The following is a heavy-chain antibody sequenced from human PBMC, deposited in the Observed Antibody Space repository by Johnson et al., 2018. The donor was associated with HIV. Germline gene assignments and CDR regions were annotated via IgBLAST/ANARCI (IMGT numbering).Heavy chain of an antibody. D-gene: IGHD3-16*01. CDR1: GFSVSNTY. J-gene: IGHJ3*01. CDR3: ARDGESQKLPLGDAFEG. CDR2: IYSGGST. Sequence: VQLVESGGGLVQPGGSLTLSCGASGFSVSNTYMNWVRQAPGKGLEWVSVIYSGGSTYYADSVRDRFTISRDNSRNTLYLQMSNLRVDDTGIYYCARDGESQKLPLGDAFEGWGQGTLDTVAS. V-gene: IGHV3-66*01.